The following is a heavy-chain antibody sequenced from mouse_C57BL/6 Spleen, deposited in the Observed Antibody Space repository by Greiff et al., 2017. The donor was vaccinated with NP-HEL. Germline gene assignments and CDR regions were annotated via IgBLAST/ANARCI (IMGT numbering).Heavy chain of an antibody. V-gene: IGHV5-12*01. CDR2: ISNGGGST. D-gene: IGHD2-5*01. CDR3: ARHYSNYERVPMDY. J-gene: IGHJ4*01. Sequence: DVQLVESGGGLVQPGGSLKLSCAASGFTFSDYYMYWVRQTPEKRLEWVAYISNGGGSTYYPDTVKGRFTISRDNAKNTLYLQMSRLKSEDTAMYYCARHYSNYERVPMDYWGQGTSVTVSS. CDR1: GFTFSDYY.